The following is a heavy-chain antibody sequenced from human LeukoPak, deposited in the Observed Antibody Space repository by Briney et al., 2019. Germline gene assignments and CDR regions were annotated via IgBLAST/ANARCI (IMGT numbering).Heavy chain of an antibody. CDR2: ISSSSSTI. J-gene: IGHJ5*02. CDR3: ATGESGYSEWFDP. V-gene: IGHV3-48*04. CDR1: GFTFSSYT. Sequence: PGGSLRLSCAASGFTFSSYTMNWVRQAPGKGLEWVSYISSSSSTIYYADSVKGRFTISRDNAKNSLYLQMNSLRAEDTALYYCATGESGYSEWFDPWGQGTLVTVSS. D-gene: IGHD3-22*01.